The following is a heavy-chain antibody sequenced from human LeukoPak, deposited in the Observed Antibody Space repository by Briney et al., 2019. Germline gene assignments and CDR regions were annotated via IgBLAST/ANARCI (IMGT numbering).Heavy chain of an antibody. CDR1: GGSISSTNW. Sequence: PSGTLSLTCGVSGGSISSTNWWSWVRQPPGQGLEWIGEISLSGVNNYNPSLKSRVPMSLARSKNHLSLTLTSVTAADTAVYYCSRESGAFSPFGYWGQGTLVTVSS. CDR2: ISLSGVN. CDR3: SRESGAFSPFGY. J-gene: IGHJ4*02. V-gene: IGHV4-4*02. D-gene: IGHD1-26*01.